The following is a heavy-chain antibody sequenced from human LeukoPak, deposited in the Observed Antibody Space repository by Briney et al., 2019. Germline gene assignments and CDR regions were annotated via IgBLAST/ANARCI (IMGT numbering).Heavy chain of an antibody. V-gene: IGHV1-69*13. CDR3: ARDRAAAGLNNWFDP. Sequence: SVKVSCKASGYSFTSYGISWVRQAPGQGLEWMGGIVPISGTADYAQKFQGRVTITADESTSTAYMELSSLGSEDTAVYYCARDRAAAGLNNWFDPWGQGTRVTVSS. J-gene: IGHJ5*02. CDR1: GYSFTSYG. D-gene: IGHD6-13*01. CDR2: IVPISGTA.